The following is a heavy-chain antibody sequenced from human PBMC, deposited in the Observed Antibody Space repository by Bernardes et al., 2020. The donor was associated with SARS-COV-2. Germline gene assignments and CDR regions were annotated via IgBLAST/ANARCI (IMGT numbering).Heavy chain of an antibody. CDR3: ARDFVVGDDLWYFDV. V-gene: IGHV3-23*01. Sequence: GGSLRLSCVGSGFSFSRHAMGWARQAPGRGLEWVSGVTGDGGIIFYADSVKGRFTISKDSSKNTVYLQMNSLTAEDTAIYYCARDFVVGDDLWYFDVWGRGTPVIVSP. D-gene: IGHD2-21*02. CDR2: VTGDGGII. J-gene: IGHJ2*01. CDR1: GFSFSRHA.